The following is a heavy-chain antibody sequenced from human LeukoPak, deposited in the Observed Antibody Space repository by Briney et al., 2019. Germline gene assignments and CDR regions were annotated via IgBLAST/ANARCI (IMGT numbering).Heavy chain of an antibody. Sequence: PGGSLRLSCAASGFTFSSYGMHWVRQAPGKGLEWVAVISYDGSNKYYADSVKGRFTISRDNSKNTLYLQMNSLRAEDTAVYYCARDVNYYDSSGYLPPTFDYWGQGTLVTVSS. CDR3: ARDVNYYDSSGYLPPTFDY. CDR2: ISYDGSNK. D-gene: IGHD3-22*01. J-gene: IGHJ4*02. CDR1: GFTFSSYG. V-gene: IGHV3-30*03.